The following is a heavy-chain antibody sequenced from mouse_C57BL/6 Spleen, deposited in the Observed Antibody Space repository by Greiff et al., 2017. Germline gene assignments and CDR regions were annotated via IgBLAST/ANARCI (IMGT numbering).Heavy chain of an antibody. CDR1: GYAFSSSW. CDR2: IYPGDGDT. J-gene: IGHJ2*01. CDR3: ARWDYDYFDD. V-gene: IGHV1-82*01. D-gene: IGHD2-4*01. Sequence: VKLQESGPELVKPGASVKISCKASGYAFSSSWMNWVKQRPGKGLEWIGRIYPGDGDTNYNGKFKGKATLTADKSSSTAYMQLSSLTSEDSAVYFGARWDYDYFDDWGQGTTLTVSS.